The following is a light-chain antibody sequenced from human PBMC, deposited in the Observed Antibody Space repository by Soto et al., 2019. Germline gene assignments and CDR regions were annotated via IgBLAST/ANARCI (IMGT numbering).Light chain of an antibody. CDR2: DAS. CDR3: QQRSNWPGLT. V-gene: IGKV3-11*01. J-gene: IGKJ4*01. Sequence: IVLTQSPATLSLCPGERATLSCRASQSVSSYLAWYQQKPGQAPRLLXHDASNRATGIPARFSGSGSGTDFTLTISSLEPEDFAVYYCQQRSNWPGLTFGGGTKVDIK. CDR1: QSVSSY.